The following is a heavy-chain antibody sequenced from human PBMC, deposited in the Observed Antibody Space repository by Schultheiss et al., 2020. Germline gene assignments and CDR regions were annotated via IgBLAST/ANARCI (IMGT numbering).Heavy chain of an antibody. V-gene: IGHV3-48*01. J-gene: IGHJ4*02. CDR2: ISSSSTTI. Sequence: GGSLRLSCAASGFTFSTYTMNWVRQAPGKGLEWVACISSSSTTIFYADSVRGRFSISRDNAKNSLYLQINSLRAEDRAVYYCAREHYNWNDVTGYFDYWGQGTLVTGSS. CDR1: GFTFSTYT. CDR3: AREHYNWNDVTGYFDY. D-gene: IGHD1-20*01.